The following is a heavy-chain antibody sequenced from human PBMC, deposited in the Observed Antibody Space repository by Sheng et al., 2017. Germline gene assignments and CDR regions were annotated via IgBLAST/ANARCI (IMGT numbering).Heavy chain of an antibody. CDR2: ISYDGSNK. Sequence: QVQLVESGGGVVQPGRSLRLSCAASGFTFSSYAMHWVRQAPGKGLEWVAVISYDGSNKYYADSVKGRFTISRDNSKNTLYLQMNSLRAEDTAVYYCAREGQYSSSWYSAFDIWGQGTMVTVSS. CDR1: GFTFSSYA. D-gene: IGHD6-13*01. V-gene: IGHV3-30*04. J-gene: IGHJ3*02. CDR3: AREGQYSSSWYSAFDI.